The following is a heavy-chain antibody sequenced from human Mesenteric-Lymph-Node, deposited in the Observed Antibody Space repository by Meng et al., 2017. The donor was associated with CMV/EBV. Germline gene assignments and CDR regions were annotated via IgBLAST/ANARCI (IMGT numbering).Heavy chain of an antibody. CDR2: INSAGSST. CDR3: VRGRAAAGPYYFDY. D-gene: IGHD6-13*01. V-gene: IGHV3-74*01. CDR1: GFTLSTDW. J-gene: IGHJ4*02. Sequence: SGFTLSTDWMDWVRQAPGKGLVWVSRINSAGSSTNYADSVRGRFTISRDNAKNTLYLQMNSLRAEDTAVYYCVRGRAAAGPYYFDYWGQGTLVTVSS.